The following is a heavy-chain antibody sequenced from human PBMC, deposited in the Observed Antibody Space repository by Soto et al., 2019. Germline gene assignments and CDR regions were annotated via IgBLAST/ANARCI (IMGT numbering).Heavy chain of an antibody. CDR1: GYTFTSYD. Sequence: ASVKVSCKASGYTFTSYDINWVRQATGQGLEWMGWMNPNSGNTGYAQKFQGRVTMTRNTSISTAYMELSSLRSEDTAVYYCARDYGDTLNYYYYYYMDAWGKGTTVTVSS. V-gene: IGHV1-8*01. J-gene: IGHJ6*03. CDR2: MNPNSGNT. CDR3: ARDYGDTLNYYYYYYMDA. D-gene: IGHD4-17*01.